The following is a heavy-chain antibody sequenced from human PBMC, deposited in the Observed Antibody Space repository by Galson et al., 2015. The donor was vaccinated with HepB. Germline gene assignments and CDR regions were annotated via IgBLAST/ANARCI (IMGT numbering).Heavy chain of an antibody. V-gene: IGHV3-21*01. CDR2: ISSSSSYI. Sequence: SLRLSCAASGFTFSSYSMNWVRQAPGKGLGWVSSISSSSSYIYYADSVKGRFTISRDNAKNSLYLQMNSLRAEDTAVYYCARDYSIVVVPAAGKGGFEYWGQGTLVTVSS. CDR1: GFTFSSYS. D-gene: IGHD2-2*01. J-gene: IGHJ4*02. CDR3: ARDYSIVVVPAAGKGGFEY.